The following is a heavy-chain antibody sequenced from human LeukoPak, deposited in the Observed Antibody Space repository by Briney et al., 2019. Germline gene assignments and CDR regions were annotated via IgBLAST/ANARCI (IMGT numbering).Heavy chain of an antibody. D-gene: IGHD1-1*01. V-gene: IGHV3-30*03. CDR2: ISYDGSNK. CDR3: ARDQLGLEY. CDR1: RFTFISYD. J-gene: IGHJ4*02. Sequence: GGSLRLSCAASRFTFISYDMHWVRQAPGKGLEWVAVISYDGSNKYYADSVKGRFTISRDNSENTLYLQMNSLRPEDTAVYYCARDQLGLEYWGQGTLVTVSS.